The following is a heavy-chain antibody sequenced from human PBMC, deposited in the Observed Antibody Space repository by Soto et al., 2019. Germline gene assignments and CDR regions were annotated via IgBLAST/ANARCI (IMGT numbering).Heavy chain of an antibody. D-gene: IGHD1-1*01. CDR3: AKDAGIPPYYFDF. Sequence: EVQVLESGGGLVQPGGSLRLSCAASGFMFSSYAMSWVRQAPGKGLEWVSTVSGSGESTDYTDSVQGRFTISRDNSENTVYLQMNSPRVKDTAVYYCAKDAGIPPYYFDFWGQGTLVTVSS. CDR1: GFMFSSYA. J-gene: IGHJ4*02. V-gene: IGHV3-23*01. CDR2: VSGSGEST.